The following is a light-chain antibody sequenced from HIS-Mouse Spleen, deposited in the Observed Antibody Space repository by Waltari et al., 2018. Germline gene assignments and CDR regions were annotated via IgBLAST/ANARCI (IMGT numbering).Light chain of an antibody. CDR2: EVI. V-gene: IGLV2-8*01. CDR3: SSYAGSNNYV. CDR1: SSDVGGDTY. J-gene: IGLJ1*01. Sequence: QSALTQPPSASGSPGQSVTISCTGTSSDVGGDTYVSWYQQHPGKAPKLLIYEVIKRPSGVPDRFSGSKSGNTASLTVSGLQAEDEADYYCSSYAGSNNYVFGTGTKVTVL.